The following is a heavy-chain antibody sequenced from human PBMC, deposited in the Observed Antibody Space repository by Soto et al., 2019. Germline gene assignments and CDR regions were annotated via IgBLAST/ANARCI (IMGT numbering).Heavy chain of an antibody. Sequence: WETLSLTCTVSGGSINNYYWSWIRQPPGKGLEWTGYIYYSGTTTYNPSLKSRVTISVDTSKNQFSLKLSSVTAADTAVYYCARENLRSRMDVWGQGTTVTVS. D-gene: IGHD5-12*01. CDR1: GGSINNYY. V-gene: IGHV4-59*01. CDR2: IYYSGTT. CDR3: ARENLRSRMDV. J-gene: IGHJ6*02.